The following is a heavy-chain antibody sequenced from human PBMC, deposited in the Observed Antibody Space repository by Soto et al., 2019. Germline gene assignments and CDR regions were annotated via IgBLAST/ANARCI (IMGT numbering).Heavy chain of an antibody. D-gene: IGHD4-17*01. Sequence: QVQLQESGPGLVKPSQTLSLTCTVSGGSISSGDYYWSWIRQPPGKGLEWIGYIYYSGSTYYNPSLKSRVTISVDTSKNQFSLKLSSVTAADTAVYYCASTPTTVTTPLVGYFDPWGQGTLVTVSS. CDR2: IYYSGST. V-gene: IGHV4-30-4*01. J-gene: IGHJ5*02. CDR3: ASTPTTVTTPLVGYFDP. CDR1: GGSISSGDYY.